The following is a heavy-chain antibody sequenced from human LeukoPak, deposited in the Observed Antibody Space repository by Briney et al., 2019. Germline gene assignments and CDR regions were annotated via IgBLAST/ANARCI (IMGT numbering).Heavy chain of an antibody. D-gene: IGHD3-22*01. V-gene: IGHV4-30-4*08. Sequence: PSETLSLTCTVSGGSISSGDYYWSWIRQPPGKGLEWIGYIYYSGSTYYNPSLKSRVTISVDTSKNQFSLKLSPVTAADTAVYYCAREGSSGYYLYYYYMDVWGKGTTDTVSS. CDR2: IYYSGST. J-gene: IGHJ6*03. CDR1: GGSISSGDYY. CDR3: AREGSSGYYLYYYYMDV.